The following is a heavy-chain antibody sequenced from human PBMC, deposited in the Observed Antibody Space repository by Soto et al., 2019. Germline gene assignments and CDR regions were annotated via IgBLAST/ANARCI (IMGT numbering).Heavy chain of an antibody. D-gene: IGHD2-2*01. V-gene: IGHV3-23*01. J-gene: IGHJ5*02. CDR1: GFTFSSYA. CDR2: ISGSGGST. Sequence: QPGGSLRLSCAASGFTFSSYAMIWVRQAPGKGLEWVSAISGSGGSTYYADSVKGRFTISRDNSKNTLYLQMNSLRAEDTAVYYCAKDSLIVVVPAATDNWFDPWGQGTLVTVSS. CDR3: AKDSLIVVVPAATDNWFDP.